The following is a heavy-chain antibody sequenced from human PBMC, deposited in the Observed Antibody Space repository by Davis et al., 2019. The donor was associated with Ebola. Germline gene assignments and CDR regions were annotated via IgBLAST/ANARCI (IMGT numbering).Heavy chain of an antibody. CDR3: ARGGGYGGYGMDV. CDR1: GGSISSNY. D-gene: IGHD5-12*01. CDR2: INHGGST. Sequence: SETLSLTCTVSGGSISSNYWSWIRQPPGKGLEWIGEINHGGSTNYNPSLKSRVTISVDTSKNQFSLKLSSVTAADTAVYYCARGGGYGGYGMDVWGQGTTVTVSS. V-gene: IGHV4-34*01. J-gene: IGHJ6*02.